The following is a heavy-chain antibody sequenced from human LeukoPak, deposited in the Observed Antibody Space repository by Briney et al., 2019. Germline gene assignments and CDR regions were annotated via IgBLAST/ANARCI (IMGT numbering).Heavy chain of an antibody. V-gene: IGHV3-33*06. CDR2: IWSDATEK. D-gene: IGHD4-11*01. J-gene: IGHJ4*02. CDR3: AKDAQRGFDYSNSLEY. CDR1: GFTYSHYG. Sequence: GGSLRLSCAASGFTYSHYGMHWGRQAPGKGREWGAVIWSDATEKYYGDAVKGRFTISRDNSRNTLYLQMNSLRAEDTAVYYCAKDAQRGFDYSNSLEYWGQGTLVTVSS.